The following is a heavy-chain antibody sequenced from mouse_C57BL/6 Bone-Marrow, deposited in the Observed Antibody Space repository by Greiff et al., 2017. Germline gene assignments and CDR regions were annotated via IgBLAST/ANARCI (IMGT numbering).Heavy chain of an antibody. CDR1: GFNIKNTY. V-gene: IGHV14-3*01. D-gene: IGHD1-1*01. J-gene: IGHJ3*01. CDR3: ARRLYCNSWFAY. Sequence: VHVKQSVAELVKPGASVKLSCTASGFNIKNTYMHWVRQSPDKGLEWIGRIDPADGNTKYAPNFQGKATITADTSTNTVYLQLSSLTSEDTAIYYCARRLYCNSWFAYWGQGTLVTVSA. CDR2: IDPADGNT.